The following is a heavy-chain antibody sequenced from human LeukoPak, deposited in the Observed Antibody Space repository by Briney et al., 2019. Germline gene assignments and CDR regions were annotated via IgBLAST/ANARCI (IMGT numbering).Heavy chain of an antibody. V-gene: IGHV4-4*02. Sequence: SETLSLTCAFSGASFTNTHWFSWVRQPPGKGLEWIGELFPTGITNYNPSLRSRVTLSLDTSKIHFSLRLSSVTAADTGFYYCARHQVGANTFDLWGQGSLVIVSS. D-gene: IGHD1-26*01. J-gene: IGHJ4*02. CDR2: LFPTGIT. CDR1: GASFTNTHW. CDR3: ARHQVGANTFDL.